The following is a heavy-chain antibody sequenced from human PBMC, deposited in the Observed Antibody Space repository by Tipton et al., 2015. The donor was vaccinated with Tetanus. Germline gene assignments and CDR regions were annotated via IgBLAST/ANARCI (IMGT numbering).Heavy chain of an antibody. J-gene: IGHJ4*02. CDR2: VYYTGNT. CDR3: AGLPLGSGYSAHHYFLH. D-gene: IGHD4-23*01. Sequence: GLVKPSETLSLSCTVSGGSISSFHWSWIRQAPGKGLEWIGNVYYTGNTNYNPSLKSRVTISTDPTRKQFSLNLRSVTTADAAVYYCAGLPLGSGYSAHHYFLHWGPGTLVTVSS. V-gene: IGHV4-59*01. CDR1: GGSISSFH.